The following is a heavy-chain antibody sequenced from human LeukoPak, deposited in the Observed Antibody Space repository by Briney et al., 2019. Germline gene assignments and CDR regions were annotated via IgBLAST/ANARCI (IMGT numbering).Heavy chain of an antibody. D-gene: IGHD1-1*01. J-gene: IGHJ6*02. CDR3: AKDTTINDYYYYGMDV. V-gene: IGHV3-43*02. CDR2: ISGDGGST. Sequence: PGGSLRLSCAASGFTFDDYAMHWVRQAPGKGLGWVSLISGDGGSTYYADSVKGRFTISRDNSKNSLYLQMNSLRTEDTALYYCAKDTTINDYYYYGMDVWGQGTTVTVSS. CDR1: GFTFDDYA.